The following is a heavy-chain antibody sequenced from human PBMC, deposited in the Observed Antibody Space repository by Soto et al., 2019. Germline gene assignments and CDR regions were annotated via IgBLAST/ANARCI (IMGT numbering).Heavy chain of an antibody. V-gene: IGHV3-33*01. J-gene: IGHJ6*02. D-gene: IGHD3-3*01. Sequence: PGGSLRLSCAASGFTFSSYGMHWVRQAPGKGLEWVAVIWYDGSNKYYADSVEGRFTISRDNSKNTLYLQMNSLRAEDTAVYYCARDLPSPGVVKYGMDVWGQGTTVTVSS. CDR2: IWYDGSNK. CDR3: ARDLPSPGVVKYGMDV. CDR1: GFTFSSYG.